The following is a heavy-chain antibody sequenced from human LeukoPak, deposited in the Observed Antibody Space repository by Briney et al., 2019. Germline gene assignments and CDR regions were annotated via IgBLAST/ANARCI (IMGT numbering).Heavy chain of an antibody. D-gene: IGHD3-22*01. J-gene: IGHJ3*02. CDR3: ARLVGLGSYDSSGDYLRIGAFDI. V-gene: IGHV4-39*01. CDR2: IYYSGST. CDR1: GGSISSSSYY. Sequence: PSETLSLTCTVSGGSISSSSYYWVWIRQPPGKGLEWIGSIYYSGSTYYNPSVKSRVTISVDTSKNQFSLKLSSVTAADTAVYYCARLVGLGSYDSSGDYLRIGAFDIWGQGTMVTVSS.